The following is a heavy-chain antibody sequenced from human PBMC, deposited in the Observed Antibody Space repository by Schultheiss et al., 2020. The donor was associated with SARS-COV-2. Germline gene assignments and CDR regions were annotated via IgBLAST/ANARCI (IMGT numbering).Heavy chain of an antibody. CDR3: ARDEGDGYNI. Sequence: SQTLSLTCTVSGGSVSSGSYYWSWIRQPPGKGLEWIGYIYYSGSTNYNPSLKSRVTISVDTSKNQFSLKLSSVTAADTAVYYCARDEGDGYNIWGQGTLVTVSS. D-gene: IGHD5-24*01. CDR2: IYYSGST. V-gene: IGHV4-61*01. J-gene: IGHJ4*02. CDR1: GGSVSSGSYY.